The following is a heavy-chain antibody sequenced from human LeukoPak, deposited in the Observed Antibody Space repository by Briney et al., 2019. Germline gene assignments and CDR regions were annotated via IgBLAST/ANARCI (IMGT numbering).Heavy chain of an antibody. D-gene: IGHD3-9*01. Sequence: GESLKISCQVSGYRFTSYWVGWVRQMPGKGLEWMGIIFPGDSDTRYSPSFQGQVTISADKSISTAYLQWSSLKASDTAMYYCATGRYTWLGDYWGQGALVTVSS. CDR1: GYRFTSYW. CDR2: IFPGDSDT. CDR3: ATGRYTWLGDY. J-gene: IGHJ4*02. V-gene: IGHV5-51*01.